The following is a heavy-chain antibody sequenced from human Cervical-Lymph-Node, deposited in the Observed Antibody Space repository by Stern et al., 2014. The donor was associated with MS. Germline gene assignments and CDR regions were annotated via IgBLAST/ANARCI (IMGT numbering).Heavy chain of an antibody. CDR3: ARDSGYSSSWYPWYFDY. J-gene: IGHJ4*02. D-gene: IGHD6-13*01. CDR2: ISAYNGNT. CDR1: GYTFTSYG. V-gene: IGHV1-18*01. Sequence: VQLVESGAEVKKPGASVKVSCKASGYTFTSYGISWVRQAPGQGLEWMGWISAYNGNTNYAQKLQGRVTMTTDPSTSTAYMELRSLRSDDTAVYYCARDSGYSSSWYPWYFDYWGQGTLVTVSS.